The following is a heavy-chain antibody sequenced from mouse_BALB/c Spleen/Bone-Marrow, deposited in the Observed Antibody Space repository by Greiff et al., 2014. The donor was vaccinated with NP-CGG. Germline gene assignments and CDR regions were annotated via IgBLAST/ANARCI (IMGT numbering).Heavy chain of an antibody. Sequence: QVQLQQSRAELAKPGASVKMSCKASGYTFTKYWMHWGKQRPGQGLEWIGYIDPNTYYTRYNQKFKDKATLTADKSSSTAYLQLSSLTSEDSAVYYCARYWDAYWGQGTLVTVSA. D-gene: IGHD4-1*01. V-gene: IGHV1-7*01. J-gene: IGHJ3*01. CDR2: IDPNTYYT. CDR3: ARYWDAY. CDR1: GYTFTKYW.